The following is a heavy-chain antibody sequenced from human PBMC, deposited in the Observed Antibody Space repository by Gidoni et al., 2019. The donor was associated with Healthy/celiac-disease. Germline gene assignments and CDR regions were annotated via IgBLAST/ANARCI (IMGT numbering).Heavy chain of an antibody. D-gene: IGHD4-17*01. Sequence: QVQLQESGPGLVKPSQTLSLPCPVSGCSIRSGDYYWSWIRQPPGKGLEWIGYIYYSGSTYYNPSLKSRVTISVDTSKNQFSLKLSSVTAADTAVYYCARESGDYPGWYYYMDVWGKGTTVTVSS. J-gene: IGHJ6*03. CDR1: GCSIRSGDYY. V-gene: IGHV4-30-4*01. CDR3: ARESGDYPGWYYYMDV. CDR2: IYYSGST.